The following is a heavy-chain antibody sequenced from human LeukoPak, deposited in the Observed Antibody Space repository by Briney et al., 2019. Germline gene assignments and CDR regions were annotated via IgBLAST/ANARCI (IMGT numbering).Heavy chain of an antibody. V-gene: IGHV3-21*01. CDR3: ARNTYYYDSSGYSWYFDY. CDR2: ISSSSSYI. Sequence: PGGSLRLSCAASGFTFSSYSMNWVRQAPGKGLEWVSSISSSSSYIYYADSVKGRFTISRDNSKNTLYLQMNSLRAEDTAVYYCARNTYYYDSSGYSWYFDYWGQGTLVTVSS. J-gene: IGHJ4*02. D-gene: IGHD3-22*01. CDR1: GFTFSSYS.